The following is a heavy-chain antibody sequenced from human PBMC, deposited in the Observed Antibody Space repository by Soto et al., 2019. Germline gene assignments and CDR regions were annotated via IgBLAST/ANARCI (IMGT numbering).Heavy chain of an antibody. CDR3: ARSITIFGVVDMVRGVFDY. CDR1: GGSISSGGYY. CDR2: IYYSGST. J-gene: IGHJ4*02. D-gene: IGHD3-3*01. Sequence: PSETLSLTCTVSGGSISSGGYYWSWIRQHPGKGLEWIGYIYYSGSTYYNPSLKSRVTISVDTSKNQFSLKLSSVTAADTAVYYCARSITIFGVVDMVRGVFDYWGQGTLVTVSS. V-gene: IGHV4-31*03.